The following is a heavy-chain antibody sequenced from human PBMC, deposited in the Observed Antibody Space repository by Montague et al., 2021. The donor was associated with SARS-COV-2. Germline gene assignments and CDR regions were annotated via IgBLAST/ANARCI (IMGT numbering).Heavy chain of an antibody. CDR3: ARDNGPIWFGESSLDY. V-gene: IGHV3-30*04. J-gene: IGHJ4*02. CDR1: GFIFSNFA. Sequence: SLRLSCAAFGFIFSNFAFHWVRQAPGKGLEWVAIITYDGIDKFYADSVKGRFTISRDNSKNTLYLRMNSLRAEDTAVYYCARDNGPIWFGESSLDYWGQGTLVTVSS. D-gene: IGHD3-10*01. CDR2: ITYDGIDK.